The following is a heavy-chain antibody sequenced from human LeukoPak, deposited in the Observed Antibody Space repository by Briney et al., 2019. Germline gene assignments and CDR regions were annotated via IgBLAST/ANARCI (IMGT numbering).Heavy chain of an antibody. D-gene: IGHD5-24*01. Sequence: PGGSLRLSCAASGFTVSSNYMSWVRQAPGKGLEWVSVIYSGGSTYYADSVKGRFTISRHNSKNTLYLQMNSLRAEDTAVYYCAKYRRDGYNYLFDNWGQGTLVTVSS. V-gene: IGHV3-53*04. J-gene: IGHJ4*02. CDR3: AKYRRDGYNYLFDN. CDR1: GFTVSSNY. CDR2: IYSGGST.